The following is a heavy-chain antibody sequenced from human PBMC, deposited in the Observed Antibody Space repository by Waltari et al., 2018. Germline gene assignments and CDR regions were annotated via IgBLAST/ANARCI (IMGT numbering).Heavy chain of an antibody. CDR3: TPKTNF. V-gene: IGHV3-15*01. Sequence: EVQVVESGGGLVRPGGSLRVSCEASGFTCSNAWINWVRQAPGKGLEWVGRIKTKSEGGTTDYAAPVKGRFTLSRDDSKNTVYLQMNSLKIEDTAVYYCTPKTNFWGQGTLVTVSS. CDR1: GFTCSNAW. J-gene: IGHJ4*02. CDR2: IKTKSEGGTT.